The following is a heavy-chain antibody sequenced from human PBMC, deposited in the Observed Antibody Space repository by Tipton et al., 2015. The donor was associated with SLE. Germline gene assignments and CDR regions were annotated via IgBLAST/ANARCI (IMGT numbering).Heavy chain of an antibody. D-gene: IGHD6-19*01. CDR1: GGSISSGSYY. CDR2: ISSSGST. J-gene: IGHJ3*02. CDR3: ARVRGGWANDASDI. V-gene: IGHV4-61*01. Sequence: TLSLTCTVSGGSISSGSYYWSWVRQPPGKGLEWIGYISSSGSTNYKYSLKSRVTTSFDRSKNQFSLNLNSVTAADTATYYCARVRGGWANDASDIWGQGTMVTVSS.